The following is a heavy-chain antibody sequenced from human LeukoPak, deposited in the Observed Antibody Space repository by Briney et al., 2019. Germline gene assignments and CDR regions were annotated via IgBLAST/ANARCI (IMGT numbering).Heavy chain of an antibody. J-gene: IGHJ4*02. Sequence: GGSLRLSCAGSGFTFGGYGMHWFRQTPGKGLEWVAVIAYDGSRAFYADSVKSRFTISRDNSKNTMSVQMDDLRAEDTAVYYCTRYNNDHFDYWGQGTLVTVSS. V-gene: IGHV3-33*01. CDR1: GFTFGGYG. CDR3: TRYNNDHFDY. D-gene: IGHD1-14*01. CDR2: IAYDGSRA.